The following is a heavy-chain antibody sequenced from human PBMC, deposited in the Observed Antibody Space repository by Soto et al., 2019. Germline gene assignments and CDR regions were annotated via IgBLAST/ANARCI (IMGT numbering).Heavy chain of an antibody. CDR1: GGSISSYY. V-gene: IGHV4-59*01. D-gene: IGHD5-18*01. J-gene: IGHJ4*02. CDR3: ARGGYGGLDC. Sequence: QVQLQESGPGLVKASETLSLTCTVSGGSISSYYWSWIRQPPGKGLEWIGYIYNSGSTNYNPSLKSRVNISVDTSKNQFSLKLSSVTAADTAVYYCARGGYGGLDCWGQGTLVIVSS. CDR2: IYNSGST.